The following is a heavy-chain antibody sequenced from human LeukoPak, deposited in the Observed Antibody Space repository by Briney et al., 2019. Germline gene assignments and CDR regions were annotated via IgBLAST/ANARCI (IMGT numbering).Heavy chain of an antibody. CDR2: ISNEGNYK. V-gene: IGHV3-30*18. D-gene: IGHD3-10*01. J-gene: IGHJ4*02. CDR1: GFTFSRHG. Sequence: GGSLRLSCEGSGFTFSRHGMHWVRQAPGKGLEWVAVISNEGNYKYYGDSVKGRFAISRDNFKNTTYLQMNYPRPEDTAVYFCAKGGHYLFDYWGQGALVTVSS. CDR3: AKGGHYLFDY.